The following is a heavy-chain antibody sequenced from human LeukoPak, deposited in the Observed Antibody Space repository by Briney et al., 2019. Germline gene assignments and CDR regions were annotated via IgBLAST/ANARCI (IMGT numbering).Heavy chain of an antibody. CDR2: IKQDGSKR. D-gene: IGHD5-24*01. CDR3: TRVGYIDEGIDY. Sequence: GGSLRLSCVASGFPFSSYWMTWVRKAPGKGLEWVANIKQDGSKRSYVDSVKGRFTISRDNAKNSLYLQMNSLRAEDTAIYYCTRVGYIDEGIDYWGQGTLVTVSS. CDR1: GFPFSSYW. V-gene: IGHV3-7*04. J-gene: IGHJ4*02.